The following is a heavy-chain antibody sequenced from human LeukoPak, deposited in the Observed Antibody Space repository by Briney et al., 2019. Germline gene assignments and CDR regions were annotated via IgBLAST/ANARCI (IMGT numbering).Heavy chain of an antibody. V-gene: IGHV4-39*07. CDR3: ARLRVRGYGYGPWERPTWVDY. J-gene: IGHJ4*02. CDR1: GGSISGRSYY. CDR2: MYYSGST. D-gene: IGHD5-18*01. Sequence: SETLSLTCTVSGGSISGRSYYWGWIRQPPGKGLEWIGSMYYSGSTYSNPSLKSRVTISVDTSKNQFSLRLSSVTAADTAVYYCARLRVRGYGYGPWERPTWVDYWGQGTLVTVSS.